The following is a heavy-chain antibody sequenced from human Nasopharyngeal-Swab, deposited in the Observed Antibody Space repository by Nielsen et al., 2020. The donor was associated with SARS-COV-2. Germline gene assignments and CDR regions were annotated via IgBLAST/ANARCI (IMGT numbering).Heavy chain of an antibody. V-gene: IGHV3-23*01. D-gene: IGHD1-1*01. Sequence: GESLKISCAASGFTFSSYAMSWVRQAPGKGLEWVSAISGSGGSTYYADSVKGRFTISRDNSKNTLYLQMNSLRAEDTAVYYCAKERYHWNGGADYWGQGTLVTVSS. J-gene: IGHJ4*02. CDR2: ISGSGGST. CDR1: GFTFSSYA. CDR3: AKERYHWNGGADY.